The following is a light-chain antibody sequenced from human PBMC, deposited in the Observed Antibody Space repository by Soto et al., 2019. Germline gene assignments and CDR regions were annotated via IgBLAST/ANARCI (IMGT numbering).Light chain of an antibody. CDR1: QSVSSSY. Sequence: EIVLTKSPCTLSLSPGERATLSCRASQSVSSSYLAWYQQKPGQAPRLLIYGASSRATDIPDRITGSGSGTDFTLTIEKLEPEDFAVYYCQQYGGMPITFGGGTKVDIK. CDR3: QQYGGMPIT. CDR2: GAS. V-gene: IGKV3-20*01. J-gene: IGKJ4*01.